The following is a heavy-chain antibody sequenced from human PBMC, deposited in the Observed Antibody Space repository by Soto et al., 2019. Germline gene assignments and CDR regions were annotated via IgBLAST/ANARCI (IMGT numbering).Heavy chain of an antibody. D-gene: IGHD2-15*01. J-gene: IGHJ4*02. CDR3: ARGKDETTIVVVVAAPGVGFDY. Sequence: PSETLSLTCAVYGGSFSGYYWSWIRQPPGKGLEWIGEINHSGSTNYNPSLKSRVTISVDTSKNQFSLKLSSVTAADTAVYYCARGKDETTIVVVVAAPGVGFDYWGQGTLVTVSS. CDR1: GGSFSGYY. CDR2: INHSGST. V-gene: IGHV4-34*01.